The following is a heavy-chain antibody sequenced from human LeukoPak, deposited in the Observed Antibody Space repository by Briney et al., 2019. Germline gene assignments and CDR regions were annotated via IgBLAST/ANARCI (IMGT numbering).Heavy chain of an antibody. D-gene: IGHD6-19*01. V-gene: IGHV4-34*01. Sequence: SETLSLTCAVYGGSFSVYYWSWIRQPPGKGLEWIGEINHSGSTNYNPSLKSRVTISVDTSKNQFSPKLSSVTAADTAVYYCARGIAMAYFDYWGQGTLVTVSS. CDR3: ARGIAMAYFDY. CDR2: INHSGST. CDR1: GGSFSVYY. J-gene: IGHJ4*02.